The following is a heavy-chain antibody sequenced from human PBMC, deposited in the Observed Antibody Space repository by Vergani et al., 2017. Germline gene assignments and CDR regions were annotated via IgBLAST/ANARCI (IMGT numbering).Heavy chain of an antibody. CDR3: AREWGTAAGTVYYYYGIDV. Sequence: EVQLVESGGGLVKPGGSLRLSCAASVFTFSSYSMYWVRQAPGKGLQWVSSISSSSSYIYYANSVKGRFTISRDNAKNSLYLKMNSLRAEDTAVYYCAREWGTAAGTVYYYYGIDVWGQGTTVTVSS. J-gene: IGHJ6*02. D-gene: IGHD6-13*01. CDR2: ISSSSSYI. V-gene: IGHV3-21*01. CDR1: VFTFSSYS.